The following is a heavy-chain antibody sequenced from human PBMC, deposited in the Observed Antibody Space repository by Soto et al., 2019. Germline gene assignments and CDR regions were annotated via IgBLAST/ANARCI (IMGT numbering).Heavy chain of an antibody. CDR2: IIPIFGTA. Sequence: ASVKVSCKASGGTFSSCAISWVRQAPGQGLEWMGGIIPIFGTANYAQKFQGRVTITADKSTSTAYMELSSLRSEDTAVYYCAIFSLRYIAAPTGFDPWGPGTLVTVSS. CDR1: GGTFSSCA. D-gene: IGHD6-6*01. CDR3: AIFSLRYIAAPTGFDP. J-gene: IGHJ5*02. V-gene: IGHV1-69*06.